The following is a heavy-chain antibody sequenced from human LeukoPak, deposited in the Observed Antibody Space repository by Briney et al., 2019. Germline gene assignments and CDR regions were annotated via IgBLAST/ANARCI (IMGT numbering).Heavy chain of an antibody. CDR3: ARDSYDSSGSGDY. D-gene: IGHD3-22*01. J-gene: IGHJ4*02. CDR1: GFTVSNNY. Sequence: GGSLRLSCAASGFTVSNNYMSWVRQAPGKGLEWVSVIYSGGSAYYADSVKGRFTISRDNSKNTLYLQMNSLRAEDTAVYYCARDSYDSSGSGDYWGQGTLVTVSS. V-gene: IGHV3-53*01. CDR2: IYSGGSA.